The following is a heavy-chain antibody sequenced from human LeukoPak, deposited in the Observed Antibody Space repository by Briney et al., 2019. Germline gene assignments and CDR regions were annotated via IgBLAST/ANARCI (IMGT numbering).Heavy chain of an antibody. D-gene: IGHD5/OR15-5a*01. CDR1: GFTFNRYT. V-gene: IGHV3-21*06. CDR2: INGTRNGI. J-gene: IGHJ4*02. CDR3: AIVINVYIDF. Sequence: TGESLRLSCAASGFTFNRYTMHWVRQTPGRGLEWVSTINGTRNGIFYAESLKGRFTSSRDNTNNSVYLQMHTLRAEDTSVYYWAIVINVYIDFSGEGTLVSASS.